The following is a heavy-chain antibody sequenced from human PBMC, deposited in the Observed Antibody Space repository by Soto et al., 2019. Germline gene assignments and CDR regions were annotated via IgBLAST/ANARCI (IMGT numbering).Heavy chain of an antibody. CDR2: ISSGSSTI. V-gene: IGHV3-48*01. D-gene: IGHD2-15*01. J-gene: IGHJ4*02. CDR3: ARPRYCSAGNCFFDY. CDR1: GFSFSTYS. Sequence: PGGSLRLSCAASGFSFSTYSMNWVRQAPGKGLEWVSYISSGSSTIYYADSVKGRFTISRDNAKNSLYLQMNSLRAEDTAVYYCARPRYCSAGNCFFDYWGQGSLVTVSS.